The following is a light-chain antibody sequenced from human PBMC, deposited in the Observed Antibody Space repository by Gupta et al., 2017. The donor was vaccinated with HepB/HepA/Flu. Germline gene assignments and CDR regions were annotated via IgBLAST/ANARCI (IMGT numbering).Light chain of an antibody. V-gene: IGKV3-11*01. J-gene: IGKJ1*01. Sequence: EIVLTQSPATLSLSPGERATLSCRASQSVSSYLAWYQQKPRQAPRLLIYDASNRATGIAARFCGCGFGKNVALTNSSREQEDFAGYYYQQLSNCPPSTFGQGTKVEIK. CDR1: QSVSSY. CDR2: DAS. CDR3: QQLSNCPPST.